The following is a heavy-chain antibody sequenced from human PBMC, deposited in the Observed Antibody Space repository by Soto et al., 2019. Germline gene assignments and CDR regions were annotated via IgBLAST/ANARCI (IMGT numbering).Heavy chain of an antibody. CDR3: AKDQGSSWYEIDY. D-gene: IGHD6-13*01. V-gene: IGHV3-23*01. Sequence: PGGSLRLSCAASGFTFSNYAVTWVRQAPGKGLEWVSTISGSGGSTYYADSVKGRFTISRDNSKNTLYLQMNSLRAEDTAVYYCAKDQGSSWYEIDYWGQPTLVTVSS. CDR1: GFTFSNYA. J-gene: IGHJ4*02. CDR2: ISGSGGST.